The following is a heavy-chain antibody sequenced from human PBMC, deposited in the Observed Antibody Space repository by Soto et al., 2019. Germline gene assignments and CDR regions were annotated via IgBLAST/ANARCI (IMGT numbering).Heavy chain of an antibody. CDR2: IYYNGSP. J-gene: IGHJ4*02. CDR3: ARGVRGYSGYYPPDS. D-gene: IGHD5-12*01. V-gene: IGHV4-31*03. Sequence: QVHLQESGPGLVKPSQTLSLTCTVSGGSIISGGYYWSWIRQHPGKGLEWIGYIYYNGSPYYNPSLKSRVTISLDTSKNQFSMNLRSETAADTAVYYCARGVRGYSGYYPPDSWGQGTLVTVSS. CDR1: GGSIISGGYY.